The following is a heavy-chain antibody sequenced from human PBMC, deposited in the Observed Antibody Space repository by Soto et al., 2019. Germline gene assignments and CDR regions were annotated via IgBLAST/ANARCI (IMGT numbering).Heavy chain of an antibody. D-gene: IGHD3-10*01. V-gene: IGHV4-59*01. Sequence: SETLSLTCTVSVGSISSYYWSWIRQPPGKGLEWIGYIYYSGSTNYNPSLKSRVTISVDTSKNQFSLKLSSVTAADTAVYYCARDTYYYGSGSYGDDAFDIWGQGTMVTVSS. J-gene: IGHJ3*02. CDR2: IYYSGST. CDR3: ARDTYYYGSGSYGDDAFDI. CDR1: VGSISSYY.